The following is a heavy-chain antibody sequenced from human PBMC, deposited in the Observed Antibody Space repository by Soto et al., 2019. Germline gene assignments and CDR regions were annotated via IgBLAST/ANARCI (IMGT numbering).Heavy chain of an antibody. CDR2: IKEDGSEK. J-gene: IGHJ4*02. CDR1: GFTFSSYW. V-gene: IGHV3-7*03. CDR3: ARGITGTTFDY. Sequence: EVQLVESGGDLVQPGGSLRLSCVASGFTFSSYWMNWVRQAPGKGLEWVANIKEDGSEKDYVDSVKGRFTISRDNAKNSLYLQMNSLRAEDTAVYYCARGITGTTFDYWGQGTLVTVSS. D-gene: IGHD1-20*01.